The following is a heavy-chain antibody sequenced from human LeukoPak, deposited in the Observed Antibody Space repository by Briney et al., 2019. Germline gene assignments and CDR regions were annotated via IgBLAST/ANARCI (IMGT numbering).Heavy chain of an antibody. CDR3: ARGGVLLWFGELLPSWFDP. CDR1: GYTFTGYY. Sequence: GASVKVSCKASGYTFTGYYMHWVRLAPGQGLEWMGWINPNSGDTHYAQKFQGRVTMTRDTSISTAYMELSGLRSDDTAVYYCARGGVLLWFGELLPSWFDPWGQGTLVTVSS. CDR2: INPNSGDT. D-gene: IGHD3-10*01. J-gene: IGHJ5*02. V-gene: IGHV1-2*02.